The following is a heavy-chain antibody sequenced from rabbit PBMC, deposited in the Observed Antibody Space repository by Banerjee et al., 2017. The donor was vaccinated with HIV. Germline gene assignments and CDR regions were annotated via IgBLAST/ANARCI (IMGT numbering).Heavy chain of an antibody. Sequence: QEQLEESGGDPVKPEGSLTLTCTVSGFSFSSAYDMCWVRQAPGKGLEWIGCIYTGNGYTYYASWAKGRFTISKTSSTTVTLQMTSLTAADTATYFCARDLAGVTGWNFGLWGPGTLVTVS. CDR2: IYTGNGYT. V-gene: IGHV1S45*01. CDR1: GFSFSSAYD. D-gene: IGHD4-1*01. CDR3: ARDLAGVTGWNFGL. J-gene: IGHJ6*01.